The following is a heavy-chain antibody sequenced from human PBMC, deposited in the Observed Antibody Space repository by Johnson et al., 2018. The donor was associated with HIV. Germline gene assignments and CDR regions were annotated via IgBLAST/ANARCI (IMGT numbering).Heavy chain of an antibody. Sequence: VQLVESGGGVVRPGGSLRLSCEASGFTFDDYGLSWVRQAPGKGLEWVSGMNWNGGSTGYADSVKGRCTISSDNAKSSLYLQMNSLRVEDTALYYCARGRPWGWELRRDAFDIWGQGTMVTVSS. J-gene: IGHJ3*02. CDR2: MNWNGGST. CDR1: GFTFDDYG. V-gene: IGHV3-20*04. D-gene: IGHD1-26*01. CDR3: ARGRPWGWELRRDAFDI.